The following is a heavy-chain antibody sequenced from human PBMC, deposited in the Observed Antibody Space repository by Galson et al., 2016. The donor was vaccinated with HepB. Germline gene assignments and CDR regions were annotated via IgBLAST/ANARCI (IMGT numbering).Heavy chain of an antibody. Sequence: TLSLTCTVSGGSINTGGYYWNWIRQHPGKGLEWLGYVFYTGSTYHNPSLKSRLTISIDTSKNQFFLRLRSVTAADTAIYYCVSEGDRPRLRPEGGRHGLDVWGQGAMVTVSS. CDR2: VFYTGST. D-gene: IGHD5-12*01. J-gene: IGHJ6*02. CDR1: GGSINTGGYY. V-gene: IGHV4-31*03. CDR3: VSEGDRPRLRPEGGRHGLDV.